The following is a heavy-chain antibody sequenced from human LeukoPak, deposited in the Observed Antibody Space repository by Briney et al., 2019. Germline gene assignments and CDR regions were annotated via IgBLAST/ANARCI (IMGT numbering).Heavy chain of an antibody. CDR3: ARARVHCSSTSCSTAESDP. CDR2: ISYDGSNK. Sequence: GGSLRLSCAASGFTFSSYAMHWVRQAPGKGLEWVAVISYDGSNKYYADSVKGRFTISRDNSKNTLYLQMNSLRAEDTAVYYCARARVHCSSTSCSTAESDPWGQGTLVTVSS. D-gene: IGHD2-2*01. J-gene: IGHJ5*02. CDR1: GFTFSSYA. V-gene: IGHV3-30-3*01.